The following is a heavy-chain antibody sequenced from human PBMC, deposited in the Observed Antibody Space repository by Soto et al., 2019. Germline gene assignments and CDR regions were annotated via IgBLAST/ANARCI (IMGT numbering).Heavy chain of an antibody. Sequence: PSETLSLTCTVSGGSISSYYWSWIRQPPGKGMEWIGYIYYNGNTNYNPSLKSRVTITVDTSKNQFSLKLTSLTAADTAVYYCARARTSSAVDFDYWGQGTLVTVS. CDR2: IYYNGNT. CDR3: ARARTSSAVDFDY. CDR1: GGSISSYY. D-gene: IGHD6-19*01. V-gene: IGHV4-59*01. J-gene: IGHJ4*02.